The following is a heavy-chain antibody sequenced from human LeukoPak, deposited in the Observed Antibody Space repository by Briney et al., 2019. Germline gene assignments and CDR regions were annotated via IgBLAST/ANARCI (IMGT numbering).Heavy chain of an antibody. Sequence: VASVKVSCKASGYTFTSYGISWVRQAPGQGLEWMGWISAYNGNTNYARKLQGRVTMTTDTSTSTAYMELRSLRSDDTAVYYCARGVGYDFWSGYQGNDYWGQGTLVTVSS. D-gene: IGHD3-3*01. CDR1: GYTFTSYG. CDR3: ARGVGYDFWSGYQGNDY. CDR2: ISAYNGNT. J-gene: IGHJ4*02. V-gene: IGHV1-18*01.